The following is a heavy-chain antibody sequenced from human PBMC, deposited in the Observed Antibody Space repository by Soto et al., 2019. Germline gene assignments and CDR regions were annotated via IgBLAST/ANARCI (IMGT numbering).Heavy chain of an antibody. CDR3: ARDIDY. Sequence: GGCLRLSCAASGFIVSTIYMSWVRQAPGKGLEWVSTIYADGRTYYADSVKGRFTMSRDDVKNRLFLQMNSLRVEDTAVYYCARDIDYCGQGTLVTVSS. J-gene: IGHJ4*02. CDR1: GFIVSTIY. V-gene: IGHV3-66*01. CDR2: IYADGRT.